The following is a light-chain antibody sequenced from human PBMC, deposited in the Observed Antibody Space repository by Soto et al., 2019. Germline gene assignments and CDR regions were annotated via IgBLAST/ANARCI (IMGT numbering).Light chain of an antibody. V-gene: IGLV2-14*03. CDR2: DVS. Sequence: QSALTQPASVSGSPGQSITISCTGASSDLGDYNYVSWYQQHPGKAPKLMIYDVSSRPSGVSDRFSGSKSGNTASLTISGIQAEDEADYHCTFYTTTGTYVFGTGTKVTVL. CDR1: SSDLGDYNY. J-gene: IGLJ1*01. CDR3: TFYTTTGTYV.